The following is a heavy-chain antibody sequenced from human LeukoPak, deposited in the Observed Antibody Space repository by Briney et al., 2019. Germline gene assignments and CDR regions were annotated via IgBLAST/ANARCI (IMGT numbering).Heavy chain of an antibody. CDR3: ARAYKDRSLAGKKEFFQH. J-gene: IGHJ1*01. D-gene: IGHD6-19*01. CDR2: ISWNSGTI. V-gene: IGHV3-9*01. CDR1: GFTFDNYA. Sequence: GGSLRLSCAASGFTFDNYAMNWVRQVPGRGLEWISLISWNSGTIGYADSVKGRFTISRDNTNNFLYLQMNSLRAEDTALYYCARAYKDRSLAGKKEFFQHWGQGTLVTVSS.